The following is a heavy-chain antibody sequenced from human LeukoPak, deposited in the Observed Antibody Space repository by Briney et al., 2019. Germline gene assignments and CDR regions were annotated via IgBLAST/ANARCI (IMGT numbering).Heavy chain of an antibody. D-gene: IGHD2-21*02. CDR2: IYYNGNT. V-gene: IGHV4-31*03. CDR1: GGSTTSGGYY. J-gene: IGHJ4*02. CDR3: ARGDLAYCGGDCQPFDY. Sequence: SSETLSLTCSVSGGSTTSGGYYWSWVRQRPGKGLEWIGYIYYNGNTYYIPSLKSRLTISLDTSKNQFSLKLSSVTAADTAVYYCARGDLAYCGGDCQPFDYWGQGTLVTVSS.